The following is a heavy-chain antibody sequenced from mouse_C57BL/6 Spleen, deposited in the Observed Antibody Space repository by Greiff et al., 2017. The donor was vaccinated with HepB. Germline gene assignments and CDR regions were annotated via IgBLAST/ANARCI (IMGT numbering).Heavy chain of an antibody. Sequence: QVQLQQPGAELVKPGASVKLSCKASGYTFTSYWMHWVKQRPGQGLEWIGMIHPNSGSTNYNEKFKSKATLTVDKSSSTAYMQLSSLTSEDSAVYYCARGGVTTVVSSFDYWGQGTTLTVSS. J-gene: IGHJ2*01. V-gene: IGHV1-64*01. D-gene: IGHD1-1*01. CDR1: GYTFTSYW. CDR3: ARGGVTTVVSSFDY. CDR2: IHPNSGST.